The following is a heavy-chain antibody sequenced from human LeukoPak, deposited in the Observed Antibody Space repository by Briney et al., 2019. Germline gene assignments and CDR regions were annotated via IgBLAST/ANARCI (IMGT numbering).Heavy chain of an antibody. CDR2: MNPNSGDT. CDR3: ARGPDTSSWTAEYFQH. CDR1: GYTFTSYD. V-gene: IGHV1-8*02. D-gene: IGHD6-13*01. Sequence: EASVKVSCKASGYTFTSYDINWVRQATGQGLEWMGWMNPNSGDTGSPQRFRGRVSMTWDTSISTAYLELSGLTSDDTAVYYCARGPDTSSWTAEYFQHWGQGTLVTVSS. J-gene: IGHJ1*01.